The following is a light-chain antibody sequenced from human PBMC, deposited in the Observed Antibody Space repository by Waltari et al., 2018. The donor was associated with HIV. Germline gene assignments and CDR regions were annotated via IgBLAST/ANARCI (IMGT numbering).Light chain of an antibody. CDR1: SLRNYY. Sequence: SSELTQDPAVSVALGQTVRITCPGDSLRNYYTNWYQQKPGQAPVLVIYGRNNRHSGIPDRFTGASSRNTAALTIAGAQAGDEADYCCTSLDSSGHSWVFGGGTELTVL. J-gene: IGLJ3*02. V-gene: IGLV3-19*01. CDR3: TSLDSSGHSWV. CDR2: GRN.